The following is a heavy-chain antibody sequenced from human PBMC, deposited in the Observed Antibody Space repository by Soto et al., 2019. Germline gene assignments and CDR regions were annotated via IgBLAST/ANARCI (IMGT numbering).Heavy chain of an antibody. CDR2: INPSGGGT. Sequence: ASVKVSCKTSGYTFSNYYINWVRQAPGQGLEWMGRINPSGGGTSYAQKFQGRVTMTRVTSTSTVYMDLSSLRSEDTAVYYCARSQEVVVVPAAPIDYWGQGTLVTVSS. CDR3: ARSQEVVVVPAAPIDY. V-gene: IGHV1-46*01. J-gene: IGHJ4*02. CDR1: GYTFSNYY. D-gene: IGHD2-15*01.